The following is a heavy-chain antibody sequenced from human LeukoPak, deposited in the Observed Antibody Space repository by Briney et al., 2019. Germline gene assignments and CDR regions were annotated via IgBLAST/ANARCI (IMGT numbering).Heavy chain of an antibody. CDR2: IFYTRPT. Sequence: SETVPLTCTVSGGTMSCWHWGWIRQSAAKGLDGIGYIFYTRPTNYHPSLVSRVAMSLDSSKNQFSLVLTSVTADETPSYHCATCLVVNNWL. J-gene: IGHJ5*01. CDR1: GGTMSCWH. D-gene: IGHD5/OR15-5a*01. CDR3: ATCLVVNNWL. V-gene: IGHV4-59*03.